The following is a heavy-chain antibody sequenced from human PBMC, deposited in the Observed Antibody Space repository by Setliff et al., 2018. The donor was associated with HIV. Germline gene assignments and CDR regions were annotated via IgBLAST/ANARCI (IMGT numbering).Heavy chain of an antibody. CDR1: GGSFSDYY. D-gene: IGHD3-10*01. V-gene: IGHV4-39*01. Sequence: KASETLSLTCAVYGGSFSDYYWGWIRQPPGKGLEWIGSIYYTGRSFHNPSLKSRITISVDTSKNQFSLKLSSVTAADTAVYHCGRETPGDYWGQGTLVTVSS. CDR3: GRETPGDY. J-gene: IGHJ4*02. CDR2: IYYTGRS.